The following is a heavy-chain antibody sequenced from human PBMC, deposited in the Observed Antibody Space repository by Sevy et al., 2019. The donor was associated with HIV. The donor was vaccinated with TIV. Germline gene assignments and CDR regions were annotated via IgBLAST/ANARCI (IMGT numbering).Heavy chain of an antibody. V-gene: IGHV3-21*01. Sequence: GGSLRLSCAVSGFTFSDFSMNWFRQAPGRGLEWVSVIRSGSGYTYYADSVKGRFTISRDNAKNSLYLQMNSLRVEDTAVYYCARVPQDWAWGQGTLVTVSS. J-gene: IGHJ5*02. D-gene: IGHD2-15*01. CDR2: IRSGSGYT. CDR1: GFTFSDFS. CDR3: ARVPQDWA.